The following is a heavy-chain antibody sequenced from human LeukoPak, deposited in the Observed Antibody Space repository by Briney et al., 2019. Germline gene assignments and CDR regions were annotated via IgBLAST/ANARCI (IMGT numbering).Heavy chain of an antibody. CDR1: GFTFGDYA. J-gene: IGHJ4*02. D-gene: IGHD3-3*01. CDR2: IRSKAYGGTT. CDR3: TRDDFWSGYYPPRDY. V-gene: IGHV3-49*03. Sequence: PGRSLRLSCTASGFTFGDYAMSWSRQAPGKGLEWVGFIRSKAYGGTTEYAASVKGRFTISRDDSKSIAYLQMNSLKTEDTAVYYCTRDDFWSGYYPPRDYWGQGTLVTVSS.